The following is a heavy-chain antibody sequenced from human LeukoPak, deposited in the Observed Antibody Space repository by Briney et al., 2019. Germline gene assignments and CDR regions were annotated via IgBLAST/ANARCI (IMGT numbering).Heavy chain of an antibody. V-gene: IGHV1-8*01. J-gene: IGHJ6*02. CDR1: GYTFTSYD. CDR3: ARAVKSDIAARRGRYYGMDV. D-gene: IGHD6-6*01. Sequence: ASVKVSCKASGYTFTSYDINWVRQATVQGLEWMGWMNPNSGNTGYAQKFQGRVTMTRNTSISTAYMELSSLRSEDTAVYYCARAVKSDIAARRGRYYGMDVWGQGTTVTVSS. CDR2: MNPNSGNT.